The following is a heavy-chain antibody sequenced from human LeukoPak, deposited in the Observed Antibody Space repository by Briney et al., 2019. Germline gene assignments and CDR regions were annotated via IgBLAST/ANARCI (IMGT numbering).Heavy chain of an antibody. D-gene: IGHD1-14*01. CDR3: ATFSGAHHKTFDS. CDR1: GFTFSSYA. J-gene: IGHJ4*02. Sequence: GGSLRLSCAASGFTFSSYAMSWVRQAPGKGLEWVANIKQDGSDKFYVDSVNGRFTISRDNAKNSLYLQMNTLRAEDTAIYYCATFSGAHHKTFDSWGQGTLVTVSS. CDR2: IKQDGSDK. V-gene: IGHV3-7*01.